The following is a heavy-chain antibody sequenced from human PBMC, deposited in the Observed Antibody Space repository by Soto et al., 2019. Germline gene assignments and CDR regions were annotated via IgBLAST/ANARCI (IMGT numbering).Heavy chain of an antibody. J-gene: IGHJ4*02. CDR2: ISGSGDSK. Sequence: EVQLLESGGGLVQPGGSLRLSCAASGFTFSSYAMSWVRQAPGKGLEWVSVISGSGDSKYYADSVKGRFTISRDTSKNTLYLQMNSLRVEAPALSYCAKRAYGSDFDYWGQGTLVTVSS. D-gene: IGHD3-10*01. CDR3: AKRAYGSDFDY. CDR1: GFTFSSYA. V-gene: IGHV3-23*01.